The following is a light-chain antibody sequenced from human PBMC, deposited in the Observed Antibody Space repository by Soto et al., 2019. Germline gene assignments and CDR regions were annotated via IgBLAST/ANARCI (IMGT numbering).Light chain of an antibody. CDR2: AAS. J-gene: IGKJ1*01. V-gene: IGKV1-39*01. Sequence: DIQMTQSPSSLSASVGARVTITCRASQPISTYLNWYQQKPGKAPKLLIYAASTLQTGVPTRFSGSGSGTDFTLTISGLRPEDFATYYCQQSYSTLWTFGQGTKVEVK. CDR1: QPISTY. CDR3: QQSYSTLWT.